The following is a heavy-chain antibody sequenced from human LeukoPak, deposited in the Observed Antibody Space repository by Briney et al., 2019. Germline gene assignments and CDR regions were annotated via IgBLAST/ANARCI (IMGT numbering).Heavy chain of an antibody. CDR3: AREGGLGHNWFDP. J-gene: IGHJ5*02. V-gene: IGHV3-21*01. D-gene: IGHD1-26*01. Sequence: SGGSLRLSCAASGFTFSSYSMNWVRQAPGKGLEWVSSISSSSSYIYYADSVKGRFTISRDNAKNSLYLQMNSLRAEDTAVYYCAREGGLGHNWFDPWGQGTLVTVSS. CDR2: ISSSSSYI. CDR1: GFTFSSYS.